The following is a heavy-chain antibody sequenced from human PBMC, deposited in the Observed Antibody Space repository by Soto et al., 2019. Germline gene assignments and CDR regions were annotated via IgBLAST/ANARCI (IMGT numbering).Heavy chain of an antibody. J-gene: IGHJ6*02. Sequence: PGGSLRLSCAASGFTFSSYGMHWVRQAPGKGLEWVAVIWYDGSNKYYADSVKGRFTISRDNSKNTLYLQMNSLRAEDTAVYYCARFGQQLGTNYYYYYGMDVWGQGTTVTVSS. D-gene: IGHD6-13*01. CDR3: ARFGQQLGTNYYYYYGMDV. V-gene: IGHV3-33*01. CDR2: IWYDGSNK. CDR1: GFTFSSYG.